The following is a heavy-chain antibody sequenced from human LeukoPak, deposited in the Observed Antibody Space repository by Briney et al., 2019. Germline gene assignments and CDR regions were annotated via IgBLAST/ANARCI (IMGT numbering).Heavy chain of an antibody. Sequence: PSETLSLTCIVSGGSISNYYWCWIRQPAGKGLEWIGRIHTSGSANYNPSLKSRVTLSVDTSKNQFSLELSSVTAADTAAYYCARLSQSTSWYDDYWGQGTLVTVSS. J-gene: IGHJ4*02. CDR1: GGSISNYY. V-gene: IGHV4-4*07. CDR2: IHTSGSA. CDR3: ARLSQSTSWYDDY. D-gene: IGHD6-13*01.